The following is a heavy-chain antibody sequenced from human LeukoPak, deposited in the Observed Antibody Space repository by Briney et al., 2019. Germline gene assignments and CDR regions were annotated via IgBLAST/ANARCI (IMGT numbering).Heavy chain of an antibody. V-gene: IGHV3-30*18. CDR1: GFTFSSYG. CDR3: AKDSYYYDSSGYYYSDC. CDR2: ISYDGSNK. D-gene: IGHD3-22*01. Sequence: GRSLRLSCAASGFTFSSYGMHWVRQAPGKGLEWVAVISYDGSNKYYADSVKGRFTISRDNSKNTLYLQMNSLRAEDTAVYYCAKDSYYYDSSGYYYSDCWGQGTLVTVSS. J-gene: IGHJ4*02.